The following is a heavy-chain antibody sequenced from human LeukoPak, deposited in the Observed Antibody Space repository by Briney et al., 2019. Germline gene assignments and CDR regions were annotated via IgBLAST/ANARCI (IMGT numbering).Heavy chain of an antibody. Sequence: SETLSLTCTVSSGSVTSGTYFWTWIRQPPGKGLDWIGFISNSGSTNYNPSLKSRVTISRDTSKNRFSLNLNSVTAADTAVYFCARSPSGYRFDYWGQGALVTVSS. CDR2: ISNSGST. V-gene: IGHV4-61*01. D-gene: IGHD3-22*01. J-gene: IGHJ4*02. CDR1: SGSVTSGTYF. CDR3: ARSPSGYRFDY.